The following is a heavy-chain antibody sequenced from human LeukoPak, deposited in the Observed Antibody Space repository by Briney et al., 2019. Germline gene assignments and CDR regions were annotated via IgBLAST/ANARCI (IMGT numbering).Heavy chain of an antibody. Sequence: SETLSLTCTVSGDSISSSSYYWSWIRQSAGKGLEWIGRIYTSRSTNYNPSLESRVTISIDTSENQFSLRLTSVTAADTAVYFCARGRPSDIVVVTADDVWGQGTLVTVSS. CDR1: GDSISSSSYY. V-gene: IGHV4-61*02. J-gene: IGHJ1*01. CDR3: ARGRPSDIVVVTADDV. D-gene: IGHD2-21*02. CDR2: IYTSRST.